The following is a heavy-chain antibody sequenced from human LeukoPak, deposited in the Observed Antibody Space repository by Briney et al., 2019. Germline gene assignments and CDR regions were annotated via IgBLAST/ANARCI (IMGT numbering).Heavy chain of an antibody. CDR3: AKDSNVPWDYVDYGGGWFDP. CDR2: ISYDGSNK. V-gene: IGHV3-30*18. J-gene: IGHJ5*02. Sequence: GGSLRLSCAASGLTFSSYGMPWVRQAPGKGLEWVADISYDGSNKYYADSLKDLFTVSSDNSKNTLYLQMNSLRAEDTAVYYCAKDSNVPWDYVDYGGGWFDPWGQGTLVTVSS. CDR1: GLTFSSYG. D-gene: IGHD4-17*01.